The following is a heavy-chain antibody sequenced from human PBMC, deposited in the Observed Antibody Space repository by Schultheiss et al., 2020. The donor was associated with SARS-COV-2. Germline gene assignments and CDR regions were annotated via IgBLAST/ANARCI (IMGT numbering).Heavy chain of an antibody. CDR2: ISAYNGNT. D-gene: IGHD3/OR15-3a*01. CDR3: AREGGLRSIDY. V-gene: IGHV1-18*01. J-gene: IGHJ4*02. Sequence: ASVKVSCKASGYTFTSYGISWVRQAPGQGLEWMGWISAYNGNTNYAQKFQGRVTMTRDTSISTAYMELSRLRSDDTAVYYCAREGGLRSIDYWGQGTLVTVSS. CDR1: GYTFTSYG.